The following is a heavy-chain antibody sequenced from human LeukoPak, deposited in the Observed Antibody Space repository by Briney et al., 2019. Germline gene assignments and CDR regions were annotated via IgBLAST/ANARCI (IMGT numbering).Heavy chain of an antibody. CDR1: GFTFSSYG. V-gene: IGHV3-30*02. CDR2: IRYDGSNK. J-gene: IGHJ3*02. Sequence: GGSLRLSCAASGFTFSSYGMHWVRQAPGKGLEWVAFIRYDGSNKYYADSVKGRFTISRDNSKNTLYLQMNSLRAVDTAVYYCAKEDSSGYYSGNDAFDIWGQGTMVTVSS. D-gene: IGHD3-22*01. CDR3: AKEDSSGYYSGNDAFDI.